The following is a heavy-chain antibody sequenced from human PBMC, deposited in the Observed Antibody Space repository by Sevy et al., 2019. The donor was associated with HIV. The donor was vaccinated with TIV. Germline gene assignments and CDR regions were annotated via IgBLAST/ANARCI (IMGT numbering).Heavy chain of an antibody. CDR2: ISYSGMA. CDR1: GGSISVSSYY. V-gene: IGHV4-39*01. D-gene: IGHD3-10*01. CDR3: ARQTPYGSD. J-gene: IGHJ4*02. Sequence: SETLSLTCTVSGGSISVSSYYWSWIRQPPGKGLEWIGSISYSGMANYNSSLKSRVTISVGTSKKQFSVKVSSVTAADTAVYYCARQTPYGSDWCQGTLVTVSS.